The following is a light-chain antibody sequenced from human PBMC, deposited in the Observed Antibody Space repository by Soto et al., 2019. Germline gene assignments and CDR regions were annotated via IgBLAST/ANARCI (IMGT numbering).Light chain of an antibody. CDR2: EAS. V-gene: IGKV3-15*01. CDR1: QSVNTN. Sequence: EIVMTQSPAALSVSPGERASLSCRASQSVNTNLAWYQQKPGQAPRLLIYEASRRATGIPARFSGSGSGTDFTLTISSLQSEDVAIYYCQQYKKWPPLTFGGGTKVDIK. J-gene: IGKJ4*01. CDR3: QQYKKWPPLT.